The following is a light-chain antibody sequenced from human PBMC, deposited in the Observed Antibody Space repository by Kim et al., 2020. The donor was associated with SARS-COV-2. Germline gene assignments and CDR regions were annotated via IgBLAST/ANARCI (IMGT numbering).Light chain of an antibody. Sequence: EIVLTQSPATLSLSPGERATLSCRASQTVTSSYLAWYQQKPGQAPRLLIYGASNRATDIPDRFSGRGSGTDFTLTISRLEPEDFAVYYCQQFGNSPYTFGQGTKLEI. J-gene: IGKJ2*01. CDR1: QTVTSSY. CDR2: GAS. V-gene: IGKV3-20*01. CDR3: QQFGNSPYT.